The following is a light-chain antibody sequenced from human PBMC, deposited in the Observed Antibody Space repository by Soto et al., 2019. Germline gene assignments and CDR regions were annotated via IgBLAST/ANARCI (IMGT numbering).Light chain of an antibody. Sequence: EVVLTQSPGTLSLPPGARATLSCRASQSVTNKYLAWYQQKPGQAPRLLIFGSSDRATGIPDRFSGSGSRTDVTLTISRLAPEDFAVYYCQQYGSSPPYTFGQGTKVEIK. V-gene: IGKV3-20*01. CDR3: QQYGSSPPYT. CDR1: QSVTNKY. J-gene: IGKJ2*01. CDR2: GSS.